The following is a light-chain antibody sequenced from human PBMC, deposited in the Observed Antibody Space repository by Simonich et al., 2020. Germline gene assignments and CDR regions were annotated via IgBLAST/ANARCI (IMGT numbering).Light chain of an antibody. CDR1: QSVSSY. Sequence: EIVMTQSPATLSVSPGERATLSCRASQSVSSYLAWYQQKPRQAPRLLIYDASNRATGIPARFSGSGSGTDFTLTISSLEPEDFAVYYCQQRSNWPPLTFGGGTKVEIK. V-gene: IGKV3-11*01. CDR2: DAS. J-gene: IGKJ4*01. CDR3: QQRSNWPPLT.